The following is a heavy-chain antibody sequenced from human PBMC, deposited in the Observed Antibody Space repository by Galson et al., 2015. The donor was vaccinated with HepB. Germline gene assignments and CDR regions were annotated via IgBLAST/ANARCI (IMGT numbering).Heavy chain of an antibody. D-gene: IGHD6-19*01. J-gene: IGHJ3*02. V-gene: IGHV1-24*01. CDR1: GYTLTELS. Sequence: VKVSCKVSGYTLTELSMHWVRQAPGKGLEWMGGFDPEDGETIYAQKFQGRVTMTEDTSTDTAYMELSSLRSEDTAVYYCVGGVSHRQWLVPVAFDIWGQGTMVTVSS. CDR2: FDPEDGET. CDR3: VGGVSHRQWLVPVAFDI.